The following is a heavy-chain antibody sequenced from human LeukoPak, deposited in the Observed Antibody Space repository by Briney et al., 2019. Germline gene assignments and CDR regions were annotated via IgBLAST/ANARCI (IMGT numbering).Heavy chain of an antibody. D-gene: IGHD5-24*01. V-gene: IGHV3-30*02. CDR1: GSTFSKFG. CDR2: IRYDGTNK. J-gene: IGHJ4*02. CDR3: AKAEMSTSPCGIDY. Sequence: GGSLRLSCAASGSTFSKFGMHWVRQAPGKGLEWVTFIRYDGTNKYYADSVKGRFTISRDNSKNTLYLQMNSVRVEDTAIYYCAKAEMSTSPCGIDYWGQGTLVTVSS.